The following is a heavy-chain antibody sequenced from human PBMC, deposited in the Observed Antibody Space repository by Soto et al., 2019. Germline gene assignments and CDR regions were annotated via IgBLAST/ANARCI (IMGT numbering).Heavy chain of an antibody. CDR1: GYTFTSFG. J-gene: IGHJ4*02. Sequence: QVQLVQSGGEVKKPGASVKVSCKASGYTFTSFGVSWVRQAPGQGLEWMGWISANNGNTAYAQKLQGRVIMTTDTSTSTAYMELRSLRSDETAVYYCARGAYYQGGFDYWGQGTLVTVSS. CDR2: ISANNGNT. D-gene: IGHD2-2*01. V-gene: IGHV1-18*01. CDR3: ARGAYYQGGFDY.